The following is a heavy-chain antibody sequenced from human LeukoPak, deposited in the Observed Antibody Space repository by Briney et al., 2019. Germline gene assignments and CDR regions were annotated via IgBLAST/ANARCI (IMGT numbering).Heavy chain of an antibody. V-gene: IGHV3-43*01. D-gene: IGHD5-12*01. CDR1: GFTFDDYT. CDR2: ISWDGGST. Sequence: GGSLRLSCAASGFTFDDYTMHWVRHAPGKGLEWVSLISWDGGSTYYADSVKGRFTISRDNSKNSLYLQMNSLRTEDTALYYCAKSCSCRRVATIGNICYWGQGTLVTVSS. J-gene: IGHJ4*02. CDR3: AKSCSCRRVATIGNICY.